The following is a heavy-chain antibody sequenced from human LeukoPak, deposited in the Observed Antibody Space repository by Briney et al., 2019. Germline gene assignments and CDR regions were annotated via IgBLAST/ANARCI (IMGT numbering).Heavy chain of an antibody. V-gene: IGHV3-23*01. CDR2: ISGSGGST. J-gene: IGHJ5*02. CDR1: GFTFSSYG. CDR3: AKGQDGYNTNWFDP. Sequence: PGGSLRLSCAASGFTFSSYGMSWVRQAPGKGLEWVSAISGSGGSTYYADSVKGRFTISRDNSKNTLYLQMNSLRAEDTAVYYCAKGQDGYNTNWFDPWGQGTLVTVSS. D-gene: IGHD5-24*01.